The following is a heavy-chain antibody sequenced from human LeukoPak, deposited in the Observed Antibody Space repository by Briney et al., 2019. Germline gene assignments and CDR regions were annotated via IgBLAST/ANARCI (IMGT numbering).Heavy chain of an antibody. CDR3: ARYSGRHLWGYYYYMDV. CDR2: ISAYNGNT. J-gene: IGHJ6*03. V-gene: IGHV1-18*01. Sequence: ASVKVSCKASGYTFTSYGISWVRQAPGQGLEWMGWISAYNGNTNYAQKLQGRVTMTTDTSTSTAYMELRSLRSDDTAVYYCARYSGRHLWGYYYYMDVWGKGTTVTVSS. CDR1: GYTFTSYG. D-gene: IGHD1-26*01.